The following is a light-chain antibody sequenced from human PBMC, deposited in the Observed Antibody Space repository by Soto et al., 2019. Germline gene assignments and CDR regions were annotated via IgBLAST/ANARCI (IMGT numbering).Light chain of an antibody. CDR2: DVN. J-gene: IGLJ3*02. CDR3: GSYTNPARLGV. V-gene: IGLV2-14*03. CDR1: SSDIGGYNY. Sequence: QSALTQPASVSGSPGQSITISCTGSSSDIGGYNYVSWYQHHPGKAPKLIIYDVNNRPSGVSARFSGSKSGNTASLTISGLQAEDEAAYYCGSYTNPARLGVFGGGTKLTVL.